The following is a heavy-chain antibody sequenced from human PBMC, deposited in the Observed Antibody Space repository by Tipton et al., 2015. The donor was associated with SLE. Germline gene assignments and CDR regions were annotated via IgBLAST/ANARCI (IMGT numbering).Heavy chain of an antibody. V-gene: IGHV4-39*07. CDR2: IHYSGST. J-gene: IGHJ5*02. CDR1: DVSISSTYYY. D-gene: IGHD3-10*01. Sequence: TLSLTCTVSDVSISSTYYYWGWIRQPPGKGLEWIGSIHYSGSTYYNPSLKSRVTISVDTSKNQFSLKLSSATAADTAVYYCARGHYYYGSGSYLNWFDPWGQGTLVTVSS. CDR3: ARGHYYYGSGSYLNWFDP.